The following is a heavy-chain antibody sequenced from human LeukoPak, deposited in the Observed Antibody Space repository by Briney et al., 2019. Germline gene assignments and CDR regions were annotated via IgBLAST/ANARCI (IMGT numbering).Heavy chain of an antibody. CDR3: ARDRATGSSWYVRWFDP. Sequence: ASVKVSCKASGYTFTSYDINWVRQATGQGLEWMGWMNPNSGNTGYAQKFQGRVTMTRDTSISTAYMELSRLSSDDTAVYYCARDRATGSSWYVRWFDPWGQGTLVTVSS. V-gene: IGHV1-8*01. CDR2: MNPNSGNT. CDR1: GYTFTSYD. D-gene: IGHD6-13*01. J-gene: IGHJ5*02.